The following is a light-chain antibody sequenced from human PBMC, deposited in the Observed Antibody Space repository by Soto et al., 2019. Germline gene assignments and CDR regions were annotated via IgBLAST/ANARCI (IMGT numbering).Light chain of an antibody. V-gene: IGKV3-15*01. CDR1: QSVNSN. Sequence: EIVMTQSPATLSVSPGEGATLSCRASQSVNSNLAWYQQKPGQAPRLLIYDTFTRATGVPARFSGNGSGSEFTLTISSLQSEDSAVYFCQQYSNWSPLTFGGGTKVEI. J-gene: IGKJ4*01. CDR3: QQYSNWSPLT. CDR2: DTF.